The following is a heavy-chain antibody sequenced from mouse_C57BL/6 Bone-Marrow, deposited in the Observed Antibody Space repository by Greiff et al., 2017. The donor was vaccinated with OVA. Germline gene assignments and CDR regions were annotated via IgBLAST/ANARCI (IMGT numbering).Heavy chain of an antibody. CDR1: GFTFSSYA. Sequence: DVKLVQSGGGLVKPGGSLKLSCAASGFTFSSYAMSWVRQTPGQRLEWVATISDGGSYTYYPDNVKGRYTISRDNAKNNLYLQMSHLKSEDTAMYYCARDYSNYVFDYWGQGTTLTVSS. CDR3: ARDYSNYVFDY. D-gene: IGHD2-5*01. J-gene: IGHJ2*01. CDR2: ISDGGSYT. V-gene: IGHV5-4*01.